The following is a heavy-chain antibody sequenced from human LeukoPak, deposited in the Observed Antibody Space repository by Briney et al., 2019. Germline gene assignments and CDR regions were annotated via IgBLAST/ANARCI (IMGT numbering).Heavy chain of an antibody. V-gene: IGHV3-7*01. CDR2: IKEDDSEK. CDR1: GITFSNSW. CDR3: ARGLPSYDMGLDY. Sequence: GGSLRLSCVASGITFSNSWMGWVRQAPGKGLEWVADIKEDDSEKNYVDSVKGRFTISRGNAKSSLYLQMNSLRAEDTAVYYCARGLPSYDMGLDYWGQGTLVTVSS. J-gene: IGHJ4*02. D-gene: IGHD3-9*01.